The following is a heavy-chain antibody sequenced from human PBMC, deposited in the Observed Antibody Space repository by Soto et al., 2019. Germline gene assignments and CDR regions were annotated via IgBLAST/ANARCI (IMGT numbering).Heavy chain of an antibody. CDR2: IYYSEST. CDR3: ARHNYGSGSTYFDY. CDR1: GGSISSYY. J-gene: IGHJ4*02. V-gene: IGHV4-59*08. Sequence: QVQLQESGPGLVKPSETLSLTCTVSGGSISSYYWSWIRQPPGKGLEWIGNIYYSESTNYIPSLKSRVTISVDTSKNQFSLKLNSMTAADTAVYYCARHNYGSGSTYFDYWGQRTLVTVSS. D-gene: IGHD3-10*01.